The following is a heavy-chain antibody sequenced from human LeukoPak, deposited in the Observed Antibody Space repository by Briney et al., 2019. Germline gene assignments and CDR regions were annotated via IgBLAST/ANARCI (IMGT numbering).Heavy chain of an antibody. Sequence: GGSLRLSCAASGFTFSDYYMSWIRQAPGKGLECVAFIQNDGNNKKYADSVKGRFTISRDNSKNTLYLQMNSLRAEDTAVYYCARDWGTSSLYLVNWGQGTLVTVS. CDR3: ARDWGTSSLYLVN. J-gene: IGHJ4*02. CDR1: GFTFSDYY. D-gene: IGHD6-6*01. CDR2: IQNDGNNK. V-gene: IGHV3-30*02.